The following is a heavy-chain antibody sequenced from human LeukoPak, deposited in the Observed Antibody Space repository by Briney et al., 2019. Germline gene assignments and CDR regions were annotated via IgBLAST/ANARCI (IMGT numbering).Heavy chain of an antibody. CDR3: AKGLEVESRLDS. Sequence: PGGSLRLSCAASGFTVSSNYMSWVRQAPGKGLEWVSIIYSGGSTFYADSVKGRFTISRDNSRHTLLLEMNILRVDDTAVYYCAKGLEVESRLDSWGQGTLVIVSS. V-gene: IGHV3-53*01. CDR1: GFTVSSNY. D-gene: IGHD1-1*01. CDR2: IYSGGST. J-gene: IGHJ4*02.